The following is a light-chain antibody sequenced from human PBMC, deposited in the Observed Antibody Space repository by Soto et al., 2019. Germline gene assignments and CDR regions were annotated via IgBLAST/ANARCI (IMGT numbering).Light chain of an antibody. Sequence: QSVLTHPPSASGTPGQRDTIYCSGSRSNIGSNTVNWYQQLPGTAPKLLIYSNNQRPSGVPDRFSGSKSGTSASLAISGLQSEDEADYYCAAWDDSLNGVVFGGGTQLTVL. CDR1: RSNIGSNT. V-gene: IGLV1-44*01. J-gene: IGLJ2*01. CDR3: AAWDDSLNGVV. CDR2: SNN.